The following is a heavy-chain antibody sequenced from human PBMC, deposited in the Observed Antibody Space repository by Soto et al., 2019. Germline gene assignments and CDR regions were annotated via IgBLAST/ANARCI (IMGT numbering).Heavy chain of an antibody. CDR3: ARGGRYTHAYGDYSYAMDV. J-gene: IGHJ6*02. CDR1: GFNFGDYA. Sequence: PGGSLRLSCAASGFNFGDYAMNWVRQAPGEGLEWVSGISGTSSRSSYAESVRGRFTISRDNLNNTLSLQMHSLRAEDTAVYYCARGGRYTHAYGDYSYAMDVWGQGTTVTVPS. CDR2: ISGTSSRS. D-gene: IGHD5-18*01. V-gene: IGHV3-23*01.